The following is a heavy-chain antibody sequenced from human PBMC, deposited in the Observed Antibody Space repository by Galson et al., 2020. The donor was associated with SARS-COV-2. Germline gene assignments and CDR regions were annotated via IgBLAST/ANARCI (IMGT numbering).Heavy chain of an antibody. D-gene: IGHD3-9*01. Sequence: GGSLRLSCTASGFTFGDYAMSWFRQAPGTGLEWVGFIRSKVYGGTTEYAASVKGRFTISRDDSKSIAYLQMNSLKTEDTAVYYCTREPYDILTGYYGDDYWGQGTLVTVSS. CDR1: GFTFGDYA. V-gene: IGHV3-49*03. CDR2: IRSKVYGGTT. CDR3: TREPYDILTGYYGDDY. J-gene: IGHJ4*02.